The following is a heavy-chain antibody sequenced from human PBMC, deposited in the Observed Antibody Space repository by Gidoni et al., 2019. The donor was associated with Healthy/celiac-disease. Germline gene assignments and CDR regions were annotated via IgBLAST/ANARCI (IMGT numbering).Heavy chain of an antibody. CDR1: GFTFSSYG. CDR2: ISYDGSNK. D-gene: IGHD2-2*01. CDR3: AKDIAPAFSTHYYYGMDV. V-gene: IGHV3-30*18. Sequence: QVQLVESGGGVVQPGRSLRLSCAASGFTFSSYGMHWVRQAPGKGLEWVAVISYDGSNKYYADSVKGRFTISRDNSKNTLYLQMNSLRAEDTAVYYCAKDIAPAFSTHYYYGMDVWGQGTTVTVSS. J-gene: IGHJ6*02.